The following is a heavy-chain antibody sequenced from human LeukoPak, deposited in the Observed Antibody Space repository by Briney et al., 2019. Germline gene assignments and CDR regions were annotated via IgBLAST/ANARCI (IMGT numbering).Heavy chain of an antibody. CDR2: ISYDGSNK. Sequence: QPGRSLRLSCAASGFTFSAYAIHWVRQAPGKGLEWVAVISYDGSNKYYADSVKGRFTISRDNSKNTLYLQMNSVRAEDMAVYYCGRVSWDWANYPFDVWGQGTKVTVSS. D-gene: IGHD3/OR15-3a*01. CDR1: GFTFSAYA. CDR3: GRVSWDWANYPFDV. V-gene: IGHV3-30-3*01. J-gene: IGHJ3*01.